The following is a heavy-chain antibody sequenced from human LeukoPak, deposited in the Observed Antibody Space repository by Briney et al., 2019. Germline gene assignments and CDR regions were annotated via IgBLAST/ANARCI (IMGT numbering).Heavy chain of an antibody. Sequence: GASVKVSCKASGYTFTSYDINWVRPATGQGLEWMGWMNPNSGNTGYAQKFQGRVTITRNTSISTAYMELSSLRSEDTAVYYCARAPFWSVFATPSYCLDYWGQGTLVTVSS. V-gene: IGHV1-8*03. CDR1: GYTFTSYD. J-gene: IGHJ4*02. D-gene: IGHD2-21*01. CDR2: MNPNSGNT. CDR3: ARAPFWSVFATPSYCLDY.